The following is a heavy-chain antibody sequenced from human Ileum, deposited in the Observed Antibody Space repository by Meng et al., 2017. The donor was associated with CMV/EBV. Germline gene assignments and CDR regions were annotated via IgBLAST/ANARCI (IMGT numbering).Heavy chain of an antibody. Sequence: LPGSGGGMVKPSGTLSLTVSVAGGYFSSYYWSWIRQPDGKGLEWIGCIHISGRTNYNPSLKSRVTMSVATTKNQFSLNLSSVTAADTAVYYCARGRATAFQSLDQDYFDYWGQGTLVTVSS. CDR2: IHISGRT. CDR3: ARGRATAFQSLDQDYFDY. V-gene: IGHV4-4*07. CDR1: GGYFSSYY. J-gene: IGHJ4*02. D-gene: IGHD5-12*01.